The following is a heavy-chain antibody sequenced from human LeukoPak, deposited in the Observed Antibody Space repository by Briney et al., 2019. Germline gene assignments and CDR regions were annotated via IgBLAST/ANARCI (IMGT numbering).Heavy chain of an antibody. CDR3: ARGQGYIWGSYRFDY. D-gene: IGHD3-16*02. V-gene: IGHV4-34*01. Sequence: SETLSLTCAVYGGSFSGYYWSWIRQPPGKGLEWIGEINHSGSTNYNPSLKSRVTISVDSSKNQFSLKLSSVTAADTAVYYCARGQGYIWGSYRFDYWGQGTLVTVSS. CDR1: GGSFSGYY. CDR2: INHSGST. J-gene: IGHJ4*02.